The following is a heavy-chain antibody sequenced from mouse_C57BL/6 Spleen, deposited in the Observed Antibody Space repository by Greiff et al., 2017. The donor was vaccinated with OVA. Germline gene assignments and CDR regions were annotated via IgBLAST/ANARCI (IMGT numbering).Heavy chain of an antibody. CDR2: ISSGSSTI. D-gene: IGHD1-1*01. CDR3: ARSRDPITTVVDY. Sequence: EVHLVESGGGLVKPGGSLKLSCAASGFTFSDYGMHWVRQAPEKGLEWVAYISSGSSTIYYADTVKGRFTISRDNAKNTLFLQMTSLRSEDTAMYYCARSRDPITTVVDYWGQGTTLTVSS. J-gene: IGHJ2*01. CDR1: GFTFSDYG. V-gene: IGHV5-17*01.